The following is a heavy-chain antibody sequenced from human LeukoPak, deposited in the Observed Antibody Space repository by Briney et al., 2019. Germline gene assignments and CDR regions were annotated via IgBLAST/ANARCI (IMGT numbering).Heavy chain of an antibody. CDR3: ARGLPFGKNLDY. J-gene: IGHJ4*02. CDR2: TNPNSGNT. V-gene: IGHV1-8*01. Sequence: ASVRVSCKASGYTFTSYDINWVRQATGQGLEWMGWTNPNSGNTGYAQKFQGRVTMTRNTSISTAYMELSSLRSEDTAVYYCARGLPFGKNLDYWGQGTLVTVSS. CDR1: GYTFTSYD. D-gene: IGHD3-10*01.